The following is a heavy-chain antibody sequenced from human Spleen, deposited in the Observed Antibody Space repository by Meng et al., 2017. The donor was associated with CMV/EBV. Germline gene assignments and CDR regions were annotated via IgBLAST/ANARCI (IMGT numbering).Heavy chain of an antibody. CDR1: TYNFTKYN. V-gene: IGHV1-46*01. J-gene: IGHJ4*02. D-gene: IGHD5-12*01. Sequence: SWKAPTYNFTKYNMHRVRQGPGHGLEWMGISRPSGGITQYVEEIQGRVTMTRDTSTSTVNMELSSLKSEDTAVYYCATEPPLGYRFDYWGQGTLVTVSS. CDR3: ATEPPLGYRFDY. CDR2: SRPSGGIT.